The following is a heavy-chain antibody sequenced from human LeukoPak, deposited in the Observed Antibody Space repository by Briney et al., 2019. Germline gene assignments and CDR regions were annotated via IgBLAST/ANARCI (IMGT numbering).Heavy chain of an antibody. CDR1: GGTFSSYA. D-gene: IGHD1-1*01. J-gene: IGHJ3*02. CDR2: IIPVVGTA. V-gene: IGHV1-69*13. CDR3: VRGPTGNDDAFDI. Sequence: SVKVSCKASGGTFSSYAISWVRQAPGQGLEWMGGIIPVVGTANYAQKFQGRVTITADESTSTAYMELSSLRSEDTAVYYCVRGPTGNDDAFDIWGQGTMVTVSS.